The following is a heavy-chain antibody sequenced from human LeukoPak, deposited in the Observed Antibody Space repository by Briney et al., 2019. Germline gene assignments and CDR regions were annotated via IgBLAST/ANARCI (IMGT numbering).Heavy chain of an antibody. Sequence: GGSLRLSCAASGFTFSPYWMSWVRQAPGKGLEWVATIKEDGSEEYYVDSVKGRFTISRDNAKNSLYLQSRSLRAEDTAVYYCARLAPYYGTGIIWGQGTVVTVSS. J-gene: IGHJ3*02. CDR2: IKEDGSEE. CDR3: ARLAPYYGTGII. V-gene: IGHV3-7*01. D-gene: IGHD3-10*01. CDR1: GFTFSPYW.